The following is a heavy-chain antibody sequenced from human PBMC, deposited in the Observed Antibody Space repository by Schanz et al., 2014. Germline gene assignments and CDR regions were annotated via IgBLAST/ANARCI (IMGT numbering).Heavy chain of an antibody. J-gene: IGHJ4*02. CDR3: ARENLNWEAFDI. Sequence: QVQLVESGGGLVKPGGSLRLSCAASGFIFNDYYMNWIRQAPGKGLEWLSYISRDGTTSYYADSVKGQFTISRDNAKNSLYLEMTSLRGEDTAVYYCARENLNWEAFDIWGQGSLVTVSS. D-gene: IGHD7-27*01. CDR2: ISRDGTTS. CDR1: GFIFNDYY. V-gene: IGHV3-11*01.